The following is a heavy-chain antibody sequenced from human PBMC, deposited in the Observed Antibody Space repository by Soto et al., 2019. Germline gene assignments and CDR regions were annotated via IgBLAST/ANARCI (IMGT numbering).Heavy chain of an antibody. V-gene: IGHV4-34*01. Sequence: SETLSLTCAVYGGSFSGYYWSWIRQPPGKGLEWIGEINHSGSTNYNPSLKSRVTISVDTSKNQFSLKLSSVTAADTAVYYCARALSGQPFNWFYPWGQGTLVTVSS. CDR3: ARALSGQPFNWFYP. D-gene: IGHD3-10*01. CDR2: INHSGST. CDR1: GGSFSGYY. J-gene: IGHJ5*02.